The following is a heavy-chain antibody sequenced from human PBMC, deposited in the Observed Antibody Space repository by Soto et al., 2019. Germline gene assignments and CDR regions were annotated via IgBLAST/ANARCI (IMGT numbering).Heavy chain of an antibody. J-gene: IGHJ4*02. CDR3: ATAFCTDGSSCGFDY. D-gene: IGHD2-8*01. CDR2: LYSDGST. CDR1: GFTVSNNY. Sequence: GSLILSCAASGFTVSNNYMNWVRQVPGKGLESVSVLYSDGSTYYADSVKGRFTISRDIPKNTLYLQMNSLRVEDTALYYCATAFCTDGSSCGFDYWGQGALVTVSS. V-gene: IGHV3-53*01.